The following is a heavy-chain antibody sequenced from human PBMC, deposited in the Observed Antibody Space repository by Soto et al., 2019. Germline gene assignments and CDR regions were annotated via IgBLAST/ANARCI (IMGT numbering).Heavy chain of an antibody. D-gene: IGHD3-3*01. CDR3: GKGKELGVVRYGLDA. V-gene: IGHV3-23*01. CDR2: MSGDGRT. CDR1: GFTFSDSV. J-gene: IGHJ6*02. Sequence: PGGSLRLSCVGSGFTFSDSVMAWVRQAPGKGLEWPSVMSGDGRTRYALSVTGRFTISRDNSKNTLYLQMNSLRAEDTAVYYCGKGKELGVVRYGLDAWGQGTTVTVSS.